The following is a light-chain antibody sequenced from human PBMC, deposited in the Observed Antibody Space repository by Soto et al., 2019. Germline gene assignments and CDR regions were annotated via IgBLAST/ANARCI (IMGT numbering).Light chain of an antibody. CDR2: KAS. CDR1: ESISNW. Sequence: DIQMTQSPSSLSASVGDRVTITCRASESISNWLAWYRQHPGKAHKLLIFKASHLERGAPSRFSGSGSGTEFTLTINSLQPDDFATYSCQQYTTYPLTFGGGTNVEIK. J-gene: IGKJ4*01. V-gene: IGKV1-5*03. CDR3: QQYTTYPLT.